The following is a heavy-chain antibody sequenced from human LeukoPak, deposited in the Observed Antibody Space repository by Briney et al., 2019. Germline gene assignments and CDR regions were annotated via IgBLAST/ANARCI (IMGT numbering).Heavy chain of an antibody. CDR2: IYYSGST. J-gene: IGHJ4*02. CDR3: ARAYSGTFDY. V-gene: IGHV4-31*03. Sequence: SQTLSLTCTVSGGSISSGGYYWSWIRRHPGKGLEWIGYIYYSGSTYYNPSLKSRVTISVDTSKNQFSLKLSSVTAADTAVYYCARAYSGTFDYWGQGTLVTVSS. D-gene: IGHD1-26*01. CDR1: GGSISSGGYY.